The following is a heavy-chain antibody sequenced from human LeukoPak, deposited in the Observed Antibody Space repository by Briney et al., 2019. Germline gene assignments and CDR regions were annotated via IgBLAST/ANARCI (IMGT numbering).Heavy chain of an antibody. D-gene: IGHD2-2*01. CDR1: GFTFSGYP. V-gene: IGHV3-30-3*01. CDR2: ISYDGSNK. CDR3: ARASYCSSTSCYWGIAVAGTEGGDPSYFDY. J-gene: IGHJ4*02. Sequence: QSGGSLRLSCAASGFTFSGYPIHWVRQAPGKGLEWVAVISYDGSNKYYADSVKGRFTISRDNSKNTLYLQMNSLRAEDTAVYYCARASYCSSTSCYWGIAVAGTEGGDPSYFDYWGQGTLVTVSS.